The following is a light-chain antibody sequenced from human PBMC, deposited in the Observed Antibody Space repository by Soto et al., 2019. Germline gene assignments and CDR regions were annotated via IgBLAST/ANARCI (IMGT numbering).Light chain of an antibody. CDR1: SSDVGGYNY. Sequence: QSVLTQPASVSGSPGQSITISCTGTSSDVGGYNYVSWYQHHPGKAPKLMIYDVSNRPSGVSNRFSGSKSGNTASLIISGLQAEDEADNYCSSYTSSSTLSTYVFGTGTKLTVL. V-gene: IGLV2-14*03. CDR2: DVS. CDR3: SSYTSSSTLSTYV. J-gene: IGLJ1*01.